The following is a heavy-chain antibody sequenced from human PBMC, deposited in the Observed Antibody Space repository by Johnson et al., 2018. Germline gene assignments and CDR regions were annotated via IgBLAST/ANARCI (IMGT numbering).Heavy chain of an antibody. J-gene: IGHJ6*02. CDR2: ISTSSSII. CDR1: GFNFNSYN. Sequence: VQLQESGGGLVQPGGSLRLSCAASGFNFNSYNLNWVRQAPGKGLEWVSYISTSSSIIFYSDSVRGRFTISRDNAKNSLYLQMDSLQDEDTAVCFCARGDGSGTFSNYFSYYGMDVGGQGTTVTVSS. V-gene: IGHV3-48*02. D-gene: IGHD3-10*01. CDR3: ARGDGSGTFSNYFSYYGMDV.